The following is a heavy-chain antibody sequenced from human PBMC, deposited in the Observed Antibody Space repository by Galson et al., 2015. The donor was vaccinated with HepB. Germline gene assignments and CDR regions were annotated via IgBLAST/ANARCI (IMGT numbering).Heavy chain of an antibody. D-gene: IGHD3-16*01. CDR3: ARGSEDSVWAMDY. V-gene: IGHV4-39*07. J-gene: IGHJ4*02. Sequence: SETLSLTCTVSGGSLTSSSFYWGWIRQPPGKGLEWIGNIYHSGSTYQNPSLKSRITISLDSSRRQFSLRLTSVTPSDTAVYFCARGSEDSVWAMDYWAQGTRVTV. CDR2: IYHSGST. CDR1: GGSLTSSSFY.